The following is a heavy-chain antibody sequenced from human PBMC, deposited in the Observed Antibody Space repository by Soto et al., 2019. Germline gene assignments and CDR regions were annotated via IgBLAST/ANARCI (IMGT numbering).Heavy chain of an antibody. J-gene: IGHJ4*02. D-gene: IGHD6-13*01. V-gene: IGHV3-23*01. CDR1: GFSFSSYA. Sequence: GGSLRLSCVASGFSFSSYAMSWVRQAPGKGLEWVSVISGSDGSTYYADSVKGRFTISRDNSKNTLYLQMNSLRAEDTAVYYCAKDRERDAWYEDYWGQGTLVTVSS. CDR3: AKDRERDAWYEDY. CDR2: ISGSDGST.